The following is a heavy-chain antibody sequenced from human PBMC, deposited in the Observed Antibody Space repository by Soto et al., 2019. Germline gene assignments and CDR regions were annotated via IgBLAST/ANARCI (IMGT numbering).Heavy chain of an antibody. CDR1: GYNFTSYW. CDR3: ARLRGYYDFWSGYSYGMDV. CDR2: IYPGDSDT. D-gene: IGHD3-3*01. V-gene: IGHV5-51*01. J-gene: IGHJ6*02. Sequence: PGESLKISCKGSGYNFTSYWIGWVRQMPGKGLEWMGIIYPGDSDTRYSPSFQGQVTISADKSISTAYLQWSSLKASDTAMYYCARLRGYYDFWSGYSYGMDVWGQGTTVTVSS.